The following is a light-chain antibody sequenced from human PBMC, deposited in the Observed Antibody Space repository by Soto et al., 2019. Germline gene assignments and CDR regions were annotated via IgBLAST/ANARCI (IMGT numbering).Light chain of an antibody. CDR1: QSVSSSY. V-gene: IGKV3-20*01. Sequence: IVFTQSPSTPSLSPGERATLSCRASQSVSSSYLAWYQQKPGQAPRLLIYGVSSRATGIPDRFSGSGSGTDFTLTISRLEPEDFAVYYCQQYGSSRGTFGQGTKVDIK. CDR3: QQYGSSRGT. CDR2: GVS. J-gene: IGKJ1*01.